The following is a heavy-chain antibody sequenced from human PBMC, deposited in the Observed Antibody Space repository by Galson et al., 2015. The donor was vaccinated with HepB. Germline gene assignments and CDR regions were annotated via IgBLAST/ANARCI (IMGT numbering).Heavy chain of an antibody. CDR1: GYSFTNYW. Sequence: QSGAEVKKPGESLKISCKGSGYSFTNYWITWVRQIPGKGLEWMGRIDPSDSYSDYSPSFQGHVTISVDKSITTAYLQWSSLKASDTAMYYCATYSPHCSSGSCTTGDSYYGMDVWGQGTTVTVSS. D-gene: IGHD2-15*01. V-gene: IGHV5-10-1*01. CDR3: ATYSPHCSSGSCTTGDSYYGMDV. J-gene: IGHJ6*02. CDR2: IDPSDSYS.